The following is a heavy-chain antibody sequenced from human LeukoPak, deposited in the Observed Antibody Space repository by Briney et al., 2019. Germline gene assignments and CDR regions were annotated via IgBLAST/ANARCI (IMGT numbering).Heavy chain of an antibody. CDR2: IYSGGST. J-gene: IGHJ5*02. CDR1: GFTVSSNY. Sequence: GGSLRLSCAASGFTVSSNYMSCVRQAPGKGLEWVSVIYSGGSTYYADSVKGRFTISRDNSKNTLYLQMNSLRADDTAVYYCAREIAAAGIMSWFDPWGQGTLVTVSS. V-gene: IGHV3-66*01. D-gene: IGHD6-13*01. CDR3: AREIAAAGIMSWFDP.